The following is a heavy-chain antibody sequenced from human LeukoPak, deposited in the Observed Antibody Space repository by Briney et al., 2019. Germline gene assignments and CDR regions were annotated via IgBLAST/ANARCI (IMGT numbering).Heavy chain of an antibody. CDR3: ARSSGPMVTVWFDP. Sequence: SESLSLTCTVSGCSISSYYWSWIRQPPGKGLEWVGYIYYSGSTNYNPSLKSRVTISVDTSKNQFSLKRSSVTAADTAVYYCARSSGPMVTVWFDPWGQGTLVTVSS. CDR2: IYYSGST. J-gene: IGHJ5*02. CDR1: GCSISSYY. V-gene: IGHV4-59*01. D-gene: IGHD3-10*01.